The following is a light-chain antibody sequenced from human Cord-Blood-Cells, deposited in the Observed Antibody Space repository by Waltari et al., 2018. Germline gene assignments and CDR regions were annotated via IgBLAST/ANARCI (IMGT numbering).Light chain of an antibody. CDR1: QSISSY. J-gene: IGKJ2*01. CDR3: KQSYSTPYT. Sequence: DIQMTKSRSYLAASVGDRVTITCRASQSISSYLNWYQQKPGKAPKLLIYAASSLQSGVPSRFSGSGSCSDCTLTISSLQPEDFATYYCKQSYSTPYTFAHVIKLKLK. V-gene: IGKV1-39*01. CDR2: AAS.